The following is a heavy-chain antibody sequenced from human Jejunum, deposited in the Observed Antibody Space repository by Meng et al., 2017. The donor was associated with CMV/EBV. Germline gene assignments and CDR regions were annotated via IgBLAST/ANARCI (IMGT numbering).Heavy chain of an antibody. J-gene: IGHJ4*02. V-gene: IGHV1-3*01. D-gene: IGHD3-22*01. CDR2: INAGNGNT. CDR1: RYTVTCSA. Sequence: VPVVHTGAQLMKPGPSVHFSGQASRYTVTCSARHWLRQARGQRLEWMGWINAGNGNTKYSQRFQGRVTITRDTSASTAYMELSSLRSEDTTVYYCARAGYDSSGYYPQPFDYWGQGTLVTVSS. CDR3: ARAGYDSSGYYPQPFDY.